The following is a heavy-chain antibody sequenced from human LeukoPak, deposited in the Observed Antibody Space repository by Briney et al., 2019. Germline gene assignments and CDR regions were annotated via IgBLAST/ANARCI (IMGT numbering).Heavy chain of an antibody. V-gene: IGHV4-59*01. Sequence: SGTLSLTCTVSGVSMSSYYWSWIRQPPGKGLEWIGYIYYSGSTNYNPSLKSRVTISVDTSKNQFSLKLSSVTAADTAVYYCARDKDSSGYFDAFDIWGQGTMVTVSS. CDR1: GVSMSSYY. CDR2: IYYSGST. CDR3: ARDKDSSGYFDAFDI. D-gene: IGHD3-22*01. J-gene: IGHJ3*02.